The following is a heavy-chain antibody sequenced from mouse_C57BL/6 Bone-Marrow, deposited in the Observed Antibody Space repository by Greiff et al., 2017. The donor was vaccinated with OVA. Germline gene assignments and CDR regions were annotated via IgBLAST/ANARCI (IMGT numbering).Heavy chain of an antibody. D-gene: IGHD3-2*02. CDR3: AMTAQAYAMDY. J-gene: IGHJ4*01. CDR1: GFTFSDYG. CDR2: ISSGSSTI. V-gene: IGHV5-17*01. Sequence: EVMLVESGGGLVKPGGSLKLSCAASGFTFSDYGMHWVRQAPEKGLEWVAYISSGSSTIYYADTVKGRFTISRDNAKNTLFLQMTSLRSEDTAMYYCAMTAQAYAMDYWGQGTSVTVSS.